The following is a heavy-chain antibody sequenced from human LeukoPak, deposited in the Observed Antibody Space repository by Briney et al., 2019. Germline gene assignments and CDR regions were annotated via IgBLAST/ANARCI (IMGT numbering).Heavy chain of an antibody. CDR3: AGNKRASQYYFDY. J-gene: IGHJ4*02. D-gene: IGHD2-2*01. CDR1: GFSFSGHS. Sequence: GVSLRLSCAASGFSFSGHSMNWVRQAPGRGLEWVAFISDSGSPIYYADSVRGRFTISRDNADNSLYLQMNSLRAEDSAVYFCAGNKRASQYYFDYWSQGALVTVSS. V-gene: IGHV3-48*01. CDR2: ISDSGSPI.